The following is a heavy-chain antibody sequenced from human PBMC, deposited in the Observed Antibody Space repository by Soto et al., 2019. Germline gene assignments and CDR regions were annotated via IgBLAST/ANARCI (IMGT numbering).Heavy chain of an antibody. V-gene: IGHV1-69*01. J-gene: IGHJ4*02. D-gene: IGHD2-21*01. CDR1: GDTFGRNA. CDR3: TKDGDSADYGY. CDR2: IIPMFPTT. Sequence: QVQLVQSGAEVKRPGSSVRVSCKASGDTFGRNAIHWVRQAPGQGLEWMGGIIPMFPTTNYPQKFKGRLTIYADESTGTAYMEMTSLTSEDTAVYYCTKDGDSADYGYWGQGTLVTVSS.